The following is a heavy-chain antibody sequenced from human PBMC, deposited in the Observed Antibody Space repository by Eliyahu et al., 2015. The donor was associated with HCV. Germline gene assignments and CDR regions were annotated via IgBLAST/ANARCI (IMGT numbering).Heavy chain of an antibody. CDR2: IYXSGST. CDR1: GGXISXXX. CDR3: ARDLTGGAVAGTPVSWFDP. V-gene: IGHV4-4*07. Sequence: QVQLQESGPGLVKPSETLSLTCTVXGGXISXXXWSWXRQPAGKGLEWIGRIYXSGSTNYNPSLKSRVTMSVDTSKNQFSLKLSSVTAADTAVYYCARDLTGGAVAGTPVSWFDPWGQGTLVTVSS. D-gene: IGHD6-19*01. J-gene: IGHJ5*02.